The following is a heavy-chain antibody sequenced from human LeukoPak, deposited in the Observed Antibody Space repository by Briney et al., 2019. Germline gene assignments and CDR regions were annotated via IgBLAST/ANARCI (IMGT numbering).Heavy chain of an antibody. CDR3: ARNRGSLDG. V-gene: IGHV3-30*04. D-gene: IGHD6-13*01. J-gene: IGHJ4*02. Sequence: QPGRSLRLSCAASGFTFSSYAMHWVRQAPGKGLEWVAVISYDGSNKYYADSVKGRFTISRDNSKNTLYLQMNSLRAEDTAVYYCARNRGSLDGWGQGTLVTVSS. CDR1: GFTFSSYA. CDR2: ISYDGSNK.